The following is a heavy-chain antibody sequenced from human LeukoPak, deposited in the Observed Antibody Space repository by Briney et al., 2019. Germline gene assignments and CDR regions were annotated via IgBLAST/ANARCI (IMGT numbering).Heavy chain of an antibody. Sequence: GGSLRLSCAASGFTLSAYSMNWVRQAPGKGLEWVPSISSSSSYIYNADSVKGRFTISRDNAKNSLYLQMNSLRAEDTAVYYCAREYFNDVFDYWGQGTLVTVSS. CDR2: ISSSSSYI. CDR1: GFTLSAYS. V-gene: IGHV3-21*01. J-gene: IGHJ4*02. D-gene: IGHD1-1*01. CDR3: AREYFNDVFDY.